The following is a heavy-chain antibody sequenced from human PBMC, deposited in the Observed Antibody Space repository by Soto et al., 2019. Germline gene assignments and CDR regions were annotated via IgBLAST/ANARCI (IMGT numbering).Heavy chain of an antibody. D-gene: IGHD3-22*01. CDR2: RSYSGST. V-gene: IGHV4-31*03. CDR3: ARVSSSGYYLYYFDY. Sequence: QVQLQESGPGLVKPSQTLSLTCTVSGGSISSGGYYWSWIRQHPGKGLEWIGYRSYSGSTYYNPSRKSRVTIAVDTSKNQGALKLSSVTAADTAVYYCARVSSSGYYLYYFDYWGQGTLVTVSS. J-gene: IGHJ4*02. CDR1: GGSISSGGYY.